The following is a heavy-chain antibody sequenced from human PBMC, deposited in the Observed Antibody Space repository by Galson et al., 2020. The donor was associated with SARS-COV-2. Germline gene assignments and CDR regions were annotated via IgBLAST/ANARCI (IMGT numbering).Heavy chain of an antibody. CDR1: GYSVSSDYY. J-gene: IGHJ5*01. V-gene: IGHV4-38-2*02. CDR3: ARDYYDSSGYLWS. CDR2: IYHSGNT. D-gene: IGHD3-22*01. Sequence: ASETLSLTCTVSGYSVSSDYYWGWIRQPPGKGLEWIGSIYHSGNTYYNPSLKRRITMSVDTSKNQFSLKLNSVTAADTAVYYCARDYYDSSGYLWSWGQGTLVTVSS.